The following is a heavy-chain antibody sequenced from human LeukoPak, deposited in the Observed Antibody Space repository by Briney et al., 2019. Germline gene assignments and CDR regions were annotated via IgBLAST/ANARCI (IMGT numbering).Heavy chain of an antibody. V-gene: IGHV4-30-2*01. CDR3: ASGDYGDYFGY. CDR1: GGSISSGGYS. D-gene: IGHD4-17*01. CDR2: IYHSGST. Sequence: SETLSLTCAVSGGSISSGGYSWSWIRQPPGKGLEWIGYIYHSGSTYYNPSPKSRVTISVDRSKNQFSLKLSSVTAADTAVYYCASGDYGDYFGYWGQGTLVTVSS. J-gene: IGHJ4*02.